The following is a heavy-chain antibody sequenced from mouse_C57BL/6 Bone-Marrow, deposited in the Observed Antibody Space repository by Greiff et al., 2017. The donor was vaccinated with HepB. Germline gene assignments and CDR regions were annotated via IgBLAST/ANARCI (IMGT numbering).Heavy chain of an antibody. CDR3: ARRDYYGSSYDYAMDY. J-gene: IGHJ4*01. Sequence: QVQLQQSGPELVKPGASVKISCKASGYAFSSSWMNWVKQRPGKGLEWIGRLYPGDGDTNYNGKFKGKATLTADKSSSTAYMQLSSLTSEDSAVYFCARRDYYGSSYDYAMDYWGQGTSVTVSS. D-gene: IGHD1-1*01. V-gene: IGHV1-82*01. CDR2: LYPGDGDT. CDR1: GYAFSSSW.